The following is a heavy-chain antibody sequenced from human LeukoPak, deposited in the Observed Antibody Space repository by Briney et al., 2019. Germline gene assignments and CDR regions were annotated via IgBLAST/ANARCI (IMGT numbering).Heavy chain of an antibody. CDR3: ARRHRYCSTTGCYAVDY. V-gene: IGHV5-51*01. D-gene: IGHD2-2*01. J-gene: IGHJ4*02. CDR2: INPADSDT. CDR1: IYSFTSYW. Sequence: GESLKISCKGYIYSFTSYWIGWVRQMPGKGLEWMGIINPADSDTRYSPSFQGQVTIAADKSISTAYLQWSSLKASDTAMYYCARRHRYCSTTGCYAVDYWGQGTLVTVSS.